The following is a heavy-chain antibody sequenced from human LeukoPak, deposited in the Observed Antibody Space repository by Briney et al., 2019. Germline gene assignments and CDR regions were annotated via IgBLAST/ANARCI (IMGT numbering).Heavy chain of an antibody. D-gene: IGHD3-9*01. CDR1: GGSFSGYY. CDR2: INHSGST. V-gene: IGHV4-34*01. J-gene: IGHJ3*02. CDR3: ARQDDILTGYYRTDAFDI. Sequence: SETLSLTCAVYGGSFSGYYWSWIRQPPGKGLEWIGEINHSGSTNYNPSLKSRVTISVDTSKNQFSLKLSSVTAADTAVYYCARQDDILTGYYRTDAFDIWGQGTMVTVSS.